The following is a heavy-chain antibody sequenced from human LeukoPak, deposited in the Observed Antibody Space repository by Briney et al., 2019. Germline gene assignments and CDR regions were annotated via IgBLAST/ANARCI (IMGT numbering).Heavy chain of an antibody. CDR3: GRYSTSALYSYS. Sequence: GGSLRLSCAASGITFSNYAMTWVRQAPGKGLEWVSAISGSGSDTYYADSVRGRFTISRDNSKNTVSLQMNSLRAEDTALYYCGRYSTSALYSYSWGQGTLVTVSS. V-gene: IGHV3-23*01. CDR1: GITFSNYA. J-gene: IGHJ4*02. CDR2: ISGSGSDT. D-gene: IGHD6-6*01.